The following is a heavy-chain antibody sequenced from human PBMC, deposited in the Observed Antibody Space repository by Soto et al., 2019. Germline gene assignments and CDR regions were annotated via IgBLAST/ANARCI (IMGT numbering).Heavy chain of an antibody. CDR1: GFSVTSNY. J-gene: IGHJ4*02. Sequence: GGSLRLSCAASGFSVTSNYMTWVRQAPGKGLECVSVIYAGGNTDYPDSVKGRFTISSDNSKNTLFLEMNNLRAEDTAVYYCARVTTFYDILTSSYALNYFDYWGQGTRVTVSS. CDR3: ARVTTFYDILTSSYALNYFDY. CDR2: IYAGGNT. D-gene: IGHD3-9*01. V-gene: IGHV3-53*01.